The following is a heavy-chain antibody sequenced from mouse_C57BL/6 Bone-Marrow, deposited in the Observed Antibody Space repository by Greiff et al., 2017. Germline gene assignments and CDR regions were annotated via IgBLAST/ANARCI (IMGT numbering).Heavy chain of an antibody. Sequence: VQLQQSGAELARPGASVTLSCKASGYTFTSYGISWVKQRTGQGLEWIGEIYPRSGNTYYNQKFQGKATLTADKSSSTAYMQLSSLTSEDSAVYYCAWGDPPRYFDVWGTGTTVTVSS. CDR1: GYTFTSYG. CDR2: IYPRSGNT. D-gene: IGHD3-3*01. CDR3: AWGDPPRYFDV. J-gene: IGHJ1*03. V-gene: IGHV1-81*01.